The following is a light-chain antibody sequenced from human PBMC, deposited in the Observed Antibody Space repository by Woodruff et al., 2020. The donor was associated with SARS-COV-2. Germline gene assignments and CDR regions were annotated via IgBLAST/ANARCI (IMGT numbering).Light chain of an antibody. Sequence: HWYQHKPDQSPKLLIKYATQSISGVSSRFSGSGSGTDFTLTINSLEAEDAATYYCHQSSILPYTFGQGTKLEIK. J-gene: IGKJ2*01. CDR3: HQSSILPYT. V-gene: IGKV6-21*02. CDR2: YAT.